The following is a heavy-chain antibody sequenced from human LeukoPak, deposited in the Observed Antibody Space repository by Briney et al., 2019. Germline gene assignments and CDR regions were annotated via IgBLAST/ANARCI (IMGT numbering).Heavy chain of an antibody. CDR2: ISNDNGIT. Sequence: ASVKVSCKASAYTFTIYGISWVRQAPGQGLEWMGWISNDNGITNYAPQFQGRVTLDTETYTSTAYMELRNLRSDDTAVYYCARGGFDYYGTGRAFDVWGQGTLVTVSS. CDR3: ARGGFDYYGTGRAFDV. CDR1: AYTFTIYG. J-gene: IGHJ4*02. D-gene: IGHD3-10*01. V-gene: IGHV1-18*01.